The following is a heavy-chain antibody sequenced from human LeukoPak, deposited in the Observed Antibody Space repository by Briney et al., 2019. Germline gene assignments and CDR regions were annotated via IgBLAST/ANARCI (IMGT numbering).Heavy chain of an antibody. CDR2: IHPGNSDI. Sequence: GESLKISCKGSGYSFSTCWVAWVRQLPGKGLEWMGIIHPGNSDIRYSPSFQGQVSISADKSTTTAYLQWRSLTASDTATYYCARTPGSTDYRGYQYWYFDPWGRGTLVTVAS. J-gene: IGHJ2*01. CDR1: GYSFSTCW. V-gene: IGHV5-51*01. D-gene: IGHD5-12*01. CDR3: ARTPGSTDYRGYQYWYFDP.